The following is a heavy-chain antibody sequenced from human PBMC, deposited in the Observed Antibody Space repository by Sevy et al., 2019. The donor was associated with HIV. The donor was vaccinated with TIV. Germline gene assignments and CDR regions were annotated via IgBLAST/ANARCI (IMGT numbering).Heavy chain of an antibody. Sequence: SETLSLTCAVYGGSFSGYYWSWIRQPPGKGLEWIGEINHSGSTNYNPSLKSRVTISVDTSKNQFSLKLSSVTAADTAVYYCARGTPEGYCSGGSCYSLDYWGQGTLVTVSS. J-gene: IGHJ4*02. CDR2: INHSGST. CDR3: ARGTPEGYCSGGSCYSLDY. CDR1: GGSFSGYY. V-gene: IGHV4-34*01. D-gene: IGHD2-15*01.